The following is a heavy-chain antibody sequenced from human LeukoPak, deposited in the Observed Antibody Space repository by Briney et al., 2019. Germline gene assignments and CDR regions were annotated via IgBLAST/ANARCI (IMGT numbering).Heavy chain of an antibody. CDR2: ISGSGGTT. CDR1: GFTFSSHA. Sequence: GGSLRLSCAASGFTFSSHAMTWVRQAPGKGLEWVSAISGSGGTTYHADSVKGRFTISRDNSKNTLYLQMNSLRAEDTAVYYCARATVTTICPTAHDYWGQGTLVTVSS. V-gene: IGHV3-23*01. D-gene: IGHD4-11*01. J-gene: IGHJ4*02. CDR3: ARATVTTICPTAHDY.